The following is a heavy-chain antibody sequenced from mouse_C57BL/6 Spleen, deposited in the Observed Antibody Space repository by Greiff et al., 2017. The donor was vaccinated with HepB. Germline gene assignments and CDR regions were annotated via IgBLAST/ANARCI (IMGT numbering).Heavy chain of an antibody. D-gene: IGHD2-1*01. Sequence: QVQLQQPGAELVRPGTSVKLSCKASGYTFTSYWMHWVKQRPGQGLEWIGVIDPSDSYTNYNQKFKGKATLTVDTSSSTAYMQLSSLTSEDSAVYYCARRDYYGNVYAMDYWGQGTSVTVSS. CDR2: IDPSDSYT. CDR3: ARRDYYGNVYAMDY. V-gene: IGHV1-59*01. CDR1: GYTFTSYW. J-gene: IGHJ4*01.